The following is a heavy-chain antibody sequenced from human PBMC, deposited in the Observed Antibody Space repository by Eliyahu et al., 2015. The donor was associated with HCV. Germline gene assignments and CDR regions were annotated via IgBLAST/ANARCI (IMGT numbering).Heavy chain of an antibody. J-gene: IGHJ5*02. CDR2: IYHSGST. CDR3: ARVSGRWFGELRPSWFDP. CDR1: GGSISSGGYS. Sequence: QLQLQESGSGLVKPSQTLSLTCAVSGGSISSGGYSGAWSRQPPRKGLEWIGYIYHSGSTYYNPSLKSRVTISVDRSKNQFSLKLSSVTAADTAVYYCARVSGRWFGELRPSWFDPWGQGTLVTVSS. D-gene: IGHD3-10*01. V-gene: IGHV4-30-2*01.